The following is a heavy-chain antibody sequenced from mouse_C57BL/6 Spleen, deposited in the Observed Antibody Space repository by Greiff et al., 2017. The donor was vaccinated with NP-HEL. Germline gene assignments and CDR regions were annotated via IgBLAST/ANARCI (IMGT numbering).Heavy chain of an antibody. CDR2: INPSSGYT. CDR1: GYTFTSYW. Sequence: VQLQQPGAELAKPGASVKLSCKASGYTFTSYWMHWVKQRPGQGLEWIGYINPSSGYTKYNQKFKDKATLTADKSSSTAYMQLSSLTYEVSAVYYCARGIYYDYDAGYYFDYWGQGTTLTVSS. J-gene: IGHJ2*01. CDR3: ARGIYYDYDAGYYFDY. V-gene: IGHV1-7*01. D-gene: IGHD2-4*01.